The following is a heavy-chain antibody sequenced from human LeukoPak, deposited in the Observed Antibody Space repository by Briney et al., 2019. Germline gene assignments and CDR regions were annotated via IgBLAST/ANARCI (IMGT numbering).Heavy chain of an antibody. V-gene: IGHV3-48*04. Sequence: GGSLRLSCAASGFTFSSYSMNWVRQAPGKGLEWVSYISSSGSTIYYADSVKGRFTISRDNAKNSLYLQMNSLRAEDTAVYYCARVTASTSFDYWGQGTLVTVSS. CDR1: GFTFSSYS. D-gene: IGHD5/OR15-5a*01. J-gene: IGHJ4*02. CDR3: ARVTASTSFDY. CDR2: ISSSGSTI.